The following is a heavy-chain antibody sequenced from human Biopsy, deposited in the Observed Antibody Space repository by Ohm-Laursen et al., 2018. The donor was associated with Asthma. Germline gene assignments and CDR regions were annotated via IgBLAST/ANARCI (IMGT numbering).Heavy chain of an antibody. D-gene: IGHD5-18*01. V-gene: IGHV4-31*03. CDR2: IYYSGST. J-gene: IGHJ4*02. CDR3: ARERVTAMVTYFDY. CDR1: GGSISSGGYY. Sequence: SDTLSLTCTVSGGSISSGGYYWSWIRQHPGKGLEWIGYIYYSGSTYYNPSLKSRVTISVDTSKNQFSLNLSSVTAADTAVYYCARERVTAMVTYFDYWGQGTLVTVSS.